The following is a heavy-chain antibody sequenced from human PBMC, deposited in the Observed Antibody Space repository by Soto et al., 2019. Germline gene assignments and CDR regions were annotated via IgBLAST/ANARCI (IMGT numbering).Heavy chain of an antibody. V-gene: IGHV3-7*04. CDR2: IKPDGSDK. CDR1: GFSFYNYW. Sequence: EVQLVESGGGLVQPGESLRLSCAASGFSFYNYWMNWVRQAPGKGPEWVANIKPDGSDKNYVDSVKGRFTISRDNAKNSLFLQMNSLRAENTVVYYWAGGSSNAFDIWGQGKMVTVSS. J-gene: IGHJ3*02. CDR3: AGGSSNAFDI.